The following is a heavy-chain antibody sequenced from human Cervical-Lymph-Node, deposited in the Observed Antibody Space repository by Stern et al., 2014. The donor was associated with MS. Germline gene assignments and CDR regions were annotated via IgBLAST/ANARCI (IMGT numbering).Heavy chain of an antibody. CDR2: ISKDGNEK. CDR3: AKDRLFCSGGGCYAMDV. Sequence: VQLVESGGGVVQPGRSLRLSCAASGFTLRSYGMHWVRQAPGKGLEWVAVISKDGNEKYYTDSVKGRFTISRDNSKNTLYLQMNSLRIEDTAVYYCAKDRLFCSGGGCYAMDVWGQGTTVTVSS. CDR1: GFTLRSYG. V-gene: IGHV3-30*18. J-gene: IGHJ6*02. D-gene: IGHD2-15*01.